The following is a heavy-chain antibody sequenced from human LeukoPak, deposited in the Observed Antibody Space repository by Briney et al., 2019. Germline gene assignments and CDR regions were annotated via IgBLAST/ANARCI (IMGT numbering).Heavy chain of an antibody. D-gene: IGHD2-2*01. CDR2: ISGSGGST. CDR3: ARAGGIVVVPTGIRGAYFDY. CDR1: GFTFSSYA. Sequence: PGGSLRLSCAASGFTFSSYAMSWVRQAPGKGLEWVSAISGSGGSTYYADSVKGRFTISRDNSKNTLYLQMNSLTTEDTAVYYCARAGGIVVVPTGIRGAYFDYWGQGTLVSVSS. J-gene: IGHJ4*02. V-gene: IGHV3-23*01.